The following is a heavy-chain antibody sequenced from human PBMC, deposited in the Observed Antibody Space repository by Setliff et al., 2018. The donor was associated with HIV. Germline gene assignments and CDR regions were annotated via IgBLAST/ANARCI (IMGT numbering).Heavy chain of an antibody. CDR3: AKGHSASIAARGYYFDY. V-gene: IGHV3-30*02. J-gene: IGHJ4*02. Sequence: GGSLRLSCAASGFTFKTDAMHWVRQAPGKGLAWVALIWYDGSNKEYGDSGKGRFTISRDNAKNSLYMQMNSLRSEDTALYYCAKGHSASIAARGYYFDYWGQGTLVTVSS. CDR1: GFTFKTDA. CDR2: IWYDGSNK. D-gene: IGHD6-6*01.